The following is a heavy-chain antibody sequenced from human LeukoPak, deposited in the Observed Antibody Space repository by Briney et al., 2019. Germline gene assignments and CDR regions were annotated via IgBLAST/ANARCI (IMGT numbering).Heavy chain of an antibody. D-gene: IGHD3-10*01. V-gene: IGHV3-30*02. CDR3: AKDLGPTMVRGVIDY. Sequence: PGGSLRLSCAASGFTFSSYGMHWVRQAPGKGLEWVAFIRYDGSNKYYADSVKGRFTISRDNSKNTLYLQMNSLRAEDTAVYYCAKDLGPTMVRGVIDYWGQGTLVTVSP. CDR1: GFTFSSYG. CDR2: IRYDGSNK. J-gene: IGHJ4*02.